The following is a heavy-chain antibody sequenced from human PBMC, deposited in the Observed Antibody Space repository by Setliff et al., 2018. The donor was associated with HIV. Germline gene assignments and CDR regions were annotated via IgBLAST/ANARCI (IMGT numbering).Heavy chain of an antibody. CDR3: AKVPLFVVVPAALGGMDV. V-gene: IGHV3-48*01. J-gene: IGHJ6*02. Sequence: GSLRLSCAAFGFSFDAYSMNWVRQAPGKGLEWVSYISGSSTHTYYADSVKGRFTISRDNAKNSLSLQMNSLRAEDTAVYYCAKVPLFVVVPAALGGMDVWGQGTTVTVSS. D-gene: IGHD2-2*01. CDR1: GFSFDAYS. CDR2: ISGSSTHT.